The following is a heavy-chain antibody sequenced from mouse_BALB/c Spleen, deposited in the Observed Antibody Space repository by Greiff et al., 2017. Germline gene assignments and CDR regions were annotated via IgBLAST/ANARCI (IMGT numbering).Heavy chain of an antibody. J-gene: IGHJ4*01. D-gene: IGHD2-3*01. Sequence: DVKLVESGGGLVQPGGSRKLSCAASGFTFSSFGMHWVRQAPEKGLEWVAYISSGSSTIYYADTVKGRFTISRDNPKNTLFLQMTSLRSEDTAMYYCVRRDGYYYAMDYWGQGTSVTVSS. CDR2: ISSGSSTI. CDR3: VRRDGYYYAMDY. V-gene: IGHV5-17*02. CDR1: GFTFSSFG.